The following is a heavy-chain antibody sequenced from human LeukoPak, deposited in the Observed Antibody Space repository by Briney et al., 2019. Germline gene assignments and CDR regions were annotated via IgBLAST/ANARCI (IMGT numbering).Heavy chain of an antibody. Sequence: SQTLSLTCAISGDSFSSNSAAWHWIRQSPSRGLEWLGRTYYRSKWYNDYAVSVKSRITINPDTSKNQFSLQLNSVTPEDTAVYYCARADSGRNDAFDIWGQGTMVTVSS. V-gene: IGHV6-1*01. CDR3: ARADSGRNDAFDI. D-gene: IGHD1-26*01. CDR2: TYYRSKWYN. J-gene: IGHJ3*02. CDR1: GDSFSSNSAA.